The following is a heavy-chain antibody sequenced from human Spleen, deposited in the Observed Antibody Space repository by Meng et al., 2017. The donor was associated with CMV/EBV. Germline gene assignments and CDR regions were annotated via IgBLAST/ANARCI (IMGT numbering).Heavy chain of an antibody. CDR2: ISAYNGNT. Sequence: ASVKVSCKASGYTFTSYGISWVRQAPGQGLEWMGWISAYNGNTNYAQKLQGRVTMTTDTSTSTAYMELRSLRSDDTAVYYCARGPSLQYQLLSYYYYYYGMDVWGQGTTVTVSS. D-gene: IGHD2-2*01. V-gene: IGHV1-18*01. CDR3: ARGPSLQYQLLSYYYYYYGMDV. CDR1: GYTFTSYG. J-gene: IGHJ6*02.